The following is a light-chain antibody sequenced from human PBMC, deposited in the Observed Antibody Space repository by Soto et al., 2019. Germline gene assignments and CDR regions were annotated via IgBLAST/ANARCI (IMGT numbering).Light chain of an antibody. V-gene: IGLV2-14*01. Sequence: QSVLTQPASVSGSPGQSITISCTGTSSDVGGYNYVSWYLQHPGKAPTLMIYDVNYRPSGVSDRFSGSKSGNTASLTISGLRAEDEAAYYCSSFTSSTSYVFGTGTKLTVL. CDR3: SSFTSSTSYV. CDR1: SSDVGGYNY. J-gene: IGLJ1*01. CDR2: DVN.